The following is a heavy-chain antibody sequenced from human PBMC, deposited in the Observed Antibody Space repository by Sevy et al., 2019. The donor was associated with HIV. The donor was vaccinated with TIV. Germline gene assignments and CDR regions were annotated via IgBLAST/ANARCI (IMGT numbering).Heavy chain of an antibody. CDR2: LSGGGGST. V-gene: IGHV3-23*01. Sequence: GGSLRLSCAASEITLSNYAMNWVRQAPGRGLEWVSALSGGGGSTYYADSVKGRFTISRDNSKNTLSLQMHSLRVEDTAVYYCAKDRAVLVGDAFDLWGQGTMVTVSS. D-gene: IGHD2-15*01. CDR1: EITLSNYA. CDR3: AKDRAVLVGDAFDL. J-gene: IGHJ3*01.